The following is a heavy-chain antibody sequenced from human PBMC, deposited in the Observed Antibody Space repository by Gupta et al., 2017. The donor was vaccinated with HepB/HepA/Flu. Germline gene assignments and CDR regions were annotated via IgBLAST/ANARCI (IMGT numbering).Heavy chain of an antibody. CDR3: ARNLTADS. V-gene: IGHV3-7*01. CDR1: GFTFSKFW. CDR2: IKEDGIEE. D-gene: IGHD1-20*01. Sequence: EVYLVESGGALVQPGGSLRLSCAASGFTFSKFWMTWVRQAPGKGLEWVANIKEDGIEEFYEDSVKCRFAISRDNAKNSLHLQMNGLRVEDTAVYYCARNLTADSWGQGTLVTVSS. J-gene: IGHJ4*02.